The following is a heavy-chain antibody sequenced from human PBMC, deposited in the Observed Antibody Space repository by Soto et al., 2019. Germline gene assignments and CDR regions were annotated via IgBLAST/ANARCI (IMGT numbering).Heavy chain of an antibody. CDR3: AREPEHWFDP. D-gene: IGHD1-1*01. Sequence: GGSLRLSCAASGFTFSSYSMNWVRQAPGKGLEWVSSISSSISYIYYADSVKGRFTISRDNAKNSLYLQMNSLRAEDTAVYYCAREPEHWFDPWGQGTLVTVSS. J-gene: IGHJ5*02. CDR2: ISSSISYI. V-gene: IGHV3-21*01. CDR1: GFTFSSYS.